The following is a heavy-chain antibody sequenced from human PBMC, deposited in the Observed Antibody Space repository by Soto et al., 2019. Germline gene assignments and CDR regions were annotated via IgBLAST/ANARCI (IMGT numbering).Heavy chain of an antibody. CDR1: GASVDNDEFY. Sequence: PSETLSLTCTVSGASVDNDEFYWSWIRQAPGKGLEWIGYTSSIGNTFYNPSLKSRVIVSLDTSTNRFSLRLTSVAAADTAFYYCARGRVRGSGWYTEFDYWGPGTLVTVSS. D-gene: IGHD6-19*01. CDR2: TSSIGNT. CDR3: ARGRVRGSGWYTEFDY. V-gene: IGHV4-30-4*01. J-gene: IGHJ4*02.